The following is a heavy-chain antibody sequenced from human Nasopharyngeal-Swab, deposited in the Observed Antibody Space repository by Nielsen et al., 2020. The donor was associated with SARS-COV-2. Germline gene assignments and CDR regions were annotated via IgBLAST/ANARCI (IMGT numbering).Heavy chain of an antibody. CDR1: GGSISSGSYY. D-gene: IGHD2-2*01. V-gene: IGHV4-61*02. J-gene: IGHJ3*02. CDR2: IYTSGST. CDR3: ARAEDIVVVPAAIVFDI. Sequence: SETLSLTCTVSGGSISSGSYYWSWIRQPAGKGLEWIGRIYTSGSTNYNPSLKSRVTISVDTSKNQFSLKLSSVTAADTAVYYCARAEDIVVVPAAIVFDIWGQGTMVTVSS.